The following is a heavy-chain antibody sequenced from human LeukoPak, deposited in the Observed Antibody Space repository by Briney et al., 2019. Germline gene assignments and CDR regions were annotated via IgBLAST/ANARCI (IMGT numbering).Heavy chain of an antibody. CDR2: ISAYNGNT. D-gene: IGHD6-13*01. J-gene: IGHJ4*02. V-gene: IGHV1-18*01. CDR3: ARVYTSSWRYLDY. CDR1: GYTFISYD. Sequence: ASVKVSCKASGYTFISYDINWVRQALGQGLEWMGWISAYNGNTNYAQKLQGRVTMTTDTSTSTAYMELRSLRSDDTAVYYCARVYTSSWRYLDYWGQGTLVTVSS.